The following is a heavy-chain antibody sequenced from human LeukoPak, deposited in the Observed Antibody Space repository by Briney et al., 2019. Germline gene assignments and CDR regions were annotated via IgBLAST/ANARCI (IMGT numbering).Heavy chain of an antibody. CDR1: GGSVSTNIDA. J-gene: IGHJ3*02. CDR2: TYYRSKWFN. Sequence: SQTLSLTCDISGGSVSTNIDAWHWIRQSPSRGLEWLGRTYYRSKWFNDYALSVKSRVSINPDTSKNQFSLQLNSVTPEDTAVYYCARSFTTSAGAFDIWGQGTIVTVSS. D-gene: IGHD1-1*01. CDR3: ARSFTTSAGAFDI. V-gene: IGHV6-1*01.